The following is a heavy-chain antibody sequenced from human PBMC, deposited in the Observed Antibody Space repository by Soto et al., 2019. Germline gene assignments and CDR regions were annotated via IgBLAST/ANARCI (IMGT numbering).Heavy chain of an antibody. D-gene: IGHD2-15*01. J-gene: IGHJ6*03. Sequence: PGGSLRLSCAASGFTFSDAWMNWVRQAPGKGLEWVGRIKSNTDGGTTDYAAPVKGRFTISRDDSKNTLYLEMNSLKTEDTAVYYCTRFMGYCSGGSGYDFPPLRSYMDVWGKGTTVTVSS. CDR1: GFTFSDAW. V-gene: IGHV3-15*07. CDR3: TRFMGYCSGGSGYDFPPLRSYMDV. CDR2: IKSNTDGGTT.